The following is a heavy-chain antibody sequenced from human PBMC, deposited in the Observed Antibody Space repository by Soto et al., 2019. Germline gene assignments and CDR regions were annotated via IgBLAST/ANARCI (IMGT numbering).Heavy chain of an antibody. V-gene: IGHV4-39*01. CDR2: ICYSGST. J-gene: IGHJ6*03. CDR1: GGSISSSSYY. D-gene: IGHD1-26*01. CDR3: ARHSHPGVGQIYPYYYYYMDV. Sequence: QLQLQESGPGLVKPSETLSLTCTVSGGSISSSSYYWGWIRQPPGKGLEWIGSICYSGSTHYNPSLKSRVTISVATSKNRFSLKMSSVTAADTAVYSCARHSHPGVGQIYPYYYYYMDVWGKGTTVTVSS.